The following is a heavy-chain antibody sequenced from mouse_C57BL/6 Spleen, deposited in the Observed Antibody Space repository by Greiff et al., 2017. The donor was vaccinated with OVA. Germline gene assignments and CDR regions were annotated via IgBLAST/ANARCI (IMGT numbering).Heavy chain of an antibody. V-gene: IGHV1-81*01. Sequence: VKLMESGAELARPGASVKLSCKASGYTFTSYGISWVKQRTGQGLEWIGEIYPRSGNTYYNEKFKCKATLTADKSSSTAYMELRSLTSEVSAVYFCARRITTVVDAMDYWGQGTSVTVSS. D-gene: IGHD1-1*01. CDR2: IYPRSGNT. J-gene: IGHJ4*01. CDR1: GYTFTSYG. CDR3: ARRITTVVDAMDY.